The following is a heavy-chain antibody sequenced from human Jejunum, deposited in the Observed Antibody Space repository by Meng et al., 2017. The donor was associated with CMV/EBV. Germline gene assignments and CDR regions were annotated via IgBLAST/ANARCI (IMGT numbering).Heavy chain of an antibody. V-gene: IGHV3-7*01. CDR3: ATHWRGTGSNCLDY. Sequence: GFTFRRYWMSWVRQAPGEGLEWVANINQGGSEKNYVDSVKGRFTISRDNAKNSLFLQMNSLGAEDTAVYYCATHWRGTGSNCLDYWGQGTLVTVSS. CDR2: INQGGSEK. D-gene: IGHD4-11*01. CDR1: GFTFRRYW. J-gene: IGHJ4*02.